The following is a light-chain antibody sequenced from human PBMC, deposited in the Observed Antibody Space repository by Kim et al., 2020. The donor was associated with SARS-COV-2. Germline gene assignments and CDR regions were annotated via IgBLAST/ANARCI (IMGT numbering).Light chain of an antibody. CDR1: SSNIGNNA. V-gene: IGLV1-44*01. J-gene: IGLJ3*02. CDR3: ATWDDSLEAWV. CDR2: NDD. Sequence: ELTQPPSASGTPGERVKISCSVSSSNIGNNAVRWYQLFPGTARKLLIYNDDWRPSGVPDRFSGSKSGTSASLALSGLLSDDEADYYCATWDDSLEAWVFGGGTQLTVL.